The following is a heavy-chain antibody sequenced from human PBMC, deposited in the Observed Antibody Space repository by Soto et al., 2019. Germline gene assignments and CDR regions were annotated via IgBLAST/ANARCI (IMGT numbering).Heavy chain of an antibody. D-gene: IGHD2-15*01. J-gene: IGHJ5*02. V-gene: IGHV5-51*01. CDR2: IYPSDSET. Sequence: GESLKISCQGSGYRFTSYWIGWVRQMPGKGLEWMGIIYPSDSETIYSPSFQGQVTISADKSISTAHLQWRSLKASDTAIYYCARHSRYCGGGSCYPNWFDPWGQGTLVTVSS. CDR1: GYRFTSYW. CDR3: ARHSRYCGGGSCYPNWFDP.